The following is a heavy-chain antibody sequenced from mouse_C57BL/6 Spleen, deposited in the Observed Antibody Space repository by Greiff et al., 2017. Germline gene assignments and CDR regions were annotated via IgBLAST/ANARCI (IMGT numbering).Heavy chain of an antibody. D-gene: IGHD2-4*01. J-gene: IGHJ4*01. Sequence: QVQLQQPGPELVKPGASVKLSCKASGYTFTSYWMHWVKQRPGQGLEWIGNINPSNGGTNYNEKFKGKATLTVDKSSSTAYMQLSSLTSEDSAVYYCASRGLRSYAMDYWGQGTSVTVSA. CDR1: GYTFTSYW. CDR3: ASRGLRSYAMDY. V-gene: IGHV1-53*01. CDR2: INPSNGGT.